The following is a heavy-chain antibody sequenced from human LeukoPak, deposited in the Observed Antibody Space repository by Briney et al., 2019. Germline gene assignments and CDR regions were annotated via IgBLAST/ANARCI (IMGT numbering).Heavy chain of an antibody. CDR2: ISYDGSNK. CDR3: AKAGGSCY. D-gene: IGHD2-15*01. CDR1: GFTFSSYG. V-gene: IGHV3-30*18. Sequence: PGRSLRLSCAASGFTFSSYGMHWVRQAPGKGLEWVAVISYDGSNKYYADSVKGRFTISRDNSKNTLYLQMNSLRAEDTAVYYCAKAGGSCYWGQGTLVTVSS. J-gene: IGHJ4*02.